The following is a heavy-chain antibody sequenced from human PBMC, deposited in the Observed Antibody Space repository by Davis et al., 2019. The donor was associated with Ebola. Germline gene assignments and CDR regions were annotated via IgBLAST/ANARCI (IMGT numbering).Heavy chain of an antibody. D-gene: IGHD5-24*01. CDR2: ISYDGSNK. J-gene: IGHJ4*02. CDR3: ARGDGYNRPDY. V-gene: IGHV3-30-3*01. Sequence: GESLKISCAASGFTFSSYAMHWVRQAPGKGLEWVAVISYDGSNKYYADSVKGRFTISRDNSKNTLYLQMNSLRAEDTAVYYCARGDGYNRPDYWGQGTLVTVSS. CDR1: GFTFSSYA.